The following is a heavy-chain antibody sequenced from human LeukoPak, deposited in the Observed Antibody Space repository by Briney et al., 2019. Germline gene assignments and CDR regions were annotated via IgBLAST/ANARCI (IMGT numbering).Heavy chain of an antibody. CDR1: GFTVSNDY. Sequence: GGSLRLSCVVSGFTVSNDYMNWVRQAPGKGLEWVSIIYSGGSTYYADSVKGRFTISRDSSNNTLFLQMTNLRADDSGLYYCATDVRSSPLGFWGHGTLVTVSS. J-gene: IGHJ4*01. CDR3: ATDVRSSPLGF. CDR2: IYSGGST. V-gene: IGHV3-66*01. D-gene: IGHD6-13*01.